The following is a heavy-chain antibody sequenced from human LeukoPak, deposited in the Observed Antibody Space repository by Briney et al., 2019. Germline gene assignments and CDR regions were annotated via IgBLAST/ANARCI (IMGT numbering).Heavy chain of an antibody. CDR2: ISYDGSNK. Sequence: PGGSLRLSCAASGFTFSSYAMHWVRQAPGKGLEWVAVISYDGSNKYYADSVKGRFTISRDNSKNTLYLQMNSLRAEDTAVYYCARESGYSYGLDYWGQGTLVTVSS. D-gene: IGHD5-18*01. CDR3: ARESGYSYGLDY. V-gene: IGHV3-30-3*01. J-gene: IGHJ4*02. CDR1: GFTFSSYA.